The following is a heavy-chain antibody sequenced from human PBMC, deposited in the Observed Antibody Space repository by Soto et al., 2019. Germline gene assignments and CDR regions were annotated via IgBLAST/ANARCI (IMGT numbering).Heavy chain of an antibody. V-gene: IGHV1-2*02. J-gene: IGHJ6*02. Sequence: GASVKVSCKASGYTFNRYYMHWVRQAPGPGLEWMGWISPHTGGTTYAQKFQGRVTMTRDTSVSTAFMELSRLGSDDTAVYYCARDGERDTGLNFYYYLHGMDAWGQGTRVTVS. CDR3: ARDGERDTGLNFYYYLHGMDA. CDR2: ISPHTGGT. D-gene: IGHD1-1*01. CDR1: GYTFNRYY.